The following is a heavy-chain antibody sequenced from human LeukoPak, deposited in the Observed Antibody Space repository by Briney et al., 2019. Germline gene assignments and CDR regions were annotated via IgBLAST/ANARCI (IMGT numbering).Heavy chain of an antibody. CDR1: GLTFSNYA. CDR2: IWYDGSNT. Sequence: PGGSLRLSCAASGLTFSNYAMHWVRRAPGKGLEWVAIIWYDGSNTYYGDSVKGRFTISRDNSRSRLSLQMNSLRAEDTAVYYCAKGPEELWFGELGGYFDYWGQGTLVTVSS. J-gene: IGHJ4*02. V-gene: IGHV3-30*02. D-gene: IGHD3-10*01. CDR3: AKGPEELWFGELGGYFDY.